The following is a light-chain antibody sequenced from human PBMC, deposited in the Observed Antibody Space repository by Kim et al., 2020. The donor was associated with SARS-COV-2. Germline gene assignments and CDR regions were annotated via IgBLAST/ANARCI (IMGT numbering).Light chain of an antibody. Sequence: SASVGDRVTITCRASQGISSALAWYQQKPGKAPNLLIYDASNLKSGVPSRFSGSGSGTDFTLTISSLQPDDFATYYCQQFSDYPVTFGGGTKVEI. CDR3: QQFSDYPVT. CDR1: QGISSA. J-gene: IGKJ4*01. CDR2: DAS. V-gene: IGKV1D-13*01.